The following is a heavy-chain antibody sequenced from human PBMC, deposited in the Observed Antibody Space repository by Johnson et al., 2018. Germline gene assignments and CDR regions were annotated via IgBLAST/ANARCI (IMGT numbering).Heavy chain of an antibody. J-gene: IGHJ3*01. CDR1: GYSFTRYW. V-gene: IGHV5-51*01. Sequence: EVQLLESGAEVKKPGESLKISCKGSGYSFTRYWIGWVRQMPGKGLEWMGIIYPGDSDTRYSPSFLGQVTISADKSISTAYLQWSSLKASDTAMSYCARAVYYYDTHDAFDLWGQGTMVTVSS. CDR3: ARAVYYYDTHDAFDL. CDR2: IYPGDSDT. D-gene: IGHD3-22*01.